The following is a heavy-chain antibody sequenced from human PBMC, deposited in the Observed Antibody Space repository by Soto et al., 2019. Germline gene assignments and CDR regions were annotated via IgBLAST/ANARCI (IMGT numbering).Heavy chain of an antibody. V-gene: IGHV3-33*01. J-gene: IGHJ6*03. Sequence: GGSLRLSCAASGFTFSSYGMHWVRQAPGKGLEWVAVIWYDGSNKYYADSVKGRFTISRDNSKNTLYLQMNSLRAEDTAVYYCARDPVGERLPTPLEQQLVSSYYYMDVWGKGTTVTVSS. CDR2: IWYDGSNK. CDR1: GFTFSSYG. CDR3: ARDPVGERLPTPLEQQLVSSYYYMDV. D-gene: IGHD6-13*01.